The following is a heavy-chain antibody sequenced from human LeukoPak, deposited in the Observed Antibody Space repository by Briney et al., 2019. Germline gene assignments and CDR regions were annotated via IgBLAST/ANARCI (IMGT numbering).Heavy chain of an antibody. J-gene: IGHJ4*02. CDR2: INHSGST. Sequence: SETLSLTCAVYGGSFSGYYWSWIRQPPGKGPEWIGEINHSGSTNYNPSLKSRVTISVDTSKNQFSLKLSSVTAADTAVYYCARDLAYCSSTSCYRGLRFDYWGQGTLVTVSS. CDR1: GGSFSGYY. CDR3: ARDLAYCSSTSCYRGLRFDY. D-gene: IGHD2-2*02. V-gene: IGHV4-34*01.